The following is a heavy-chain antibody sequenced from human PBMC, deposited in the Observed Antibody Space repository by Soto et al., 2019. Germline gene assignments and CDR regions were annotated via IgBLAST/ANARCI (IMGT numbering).Heavy chain of an antibody. CDR3: ARAKLSITMVHCGAFAI. D-gene: IGHD3-10*01. Sequence: LRLSCAASGFTFSSYGMHWVRQAPGKGLEWVAVIWYDGSNKYYADSVKGRFTISRDNSKNTLYLQMNSLRAEDTAVYYCARAKLSITMVHCGAFAIWGQGTMVTVSS. J-gene: IGHJ3*02. CDR2: IWYDGSNK. CDR1: GFTFSSYG. V-gene: IGHV3-33*01.